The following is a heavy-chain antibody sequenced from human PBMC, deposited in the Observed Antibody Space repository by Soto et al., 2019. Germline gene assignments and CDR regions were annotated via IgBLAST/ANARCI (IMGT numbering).Heavy chain of an antibody. CDR1: GYSISSGYY. CDR2: IYHSGST. D-gene: IGHD6-6*01. Sequence: SETLSLTCAVSGYSISSGYYWGWIRQPPGKGLEWIGSIYHSGSTYYNPSLKSRVTISVDTSKNQFSLKLSSVTAADTAVYYCARDYSSSSGGLVWFDPWGQGTLVTV. J-gene: IGHJ5*02. CDR3: ARDYSSSSGGLVWFDP. V-gene: IGHV4-38-2*02.